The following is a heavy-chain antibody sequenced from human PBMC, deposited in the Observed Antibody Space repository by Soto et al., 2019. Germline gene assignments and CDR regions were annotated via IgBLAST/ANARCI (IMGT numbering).Heavy chain of an antibody. CDR3: TAYVEMATIVDY. CDR1: SVSNAW. J-gene: IGHJ4*02. V-gene: IGHV3-15*07. CDR2: IKSKTDGGTT. Sequence: SVSNAWMNWVRQAPGKGLEWVGRIKSKTDGGTTDYAAPVKGRFTISRDDSKNTLYLQMNSLKTEDTAVYYCTAYVEMATIVDYWGQGTLVTVSS. D-gene: IGHD5-12*01.